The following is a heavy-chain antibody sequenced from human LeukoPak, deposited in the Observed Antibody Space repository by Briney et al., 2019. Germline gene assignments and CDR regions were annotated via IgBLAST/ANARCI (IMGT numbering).Heavy chain of an antibody. J-gene: IGHJ4*02. D-gene: IGHD6-13*01. CDR3: ARIGAGSSRDY. CDR2: IYSGGST. CDR1: GITVSSNY. Sequence: GGSLRLSCAPSGITVSSNYVSWVRQAPGKGLEWVSVIYSGGSTYYADSVKGRFTISRDNSKNTLYLQMNSLSAEDTAVYYCARIGAGSSRDYWGQGTLVTVSS. V-gene: IGHV3-66*01.